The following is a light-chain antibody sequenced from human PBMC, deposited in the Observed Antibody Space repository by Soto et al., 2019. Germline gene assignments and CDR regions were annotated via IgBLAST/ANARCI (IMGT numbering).Light chain of an antibody. Sequence: ESVMTQSPATLSVSPGERAILTCRASQSVSSNLAWYQQKPGQAPRLLIYGASTRAIDIPARFSGSGSETDFTLTINRLEAEDSALYYCQKYDTSPYTFGQGTRLEIK. CDR1: QSVSSN. V-gene: IGKV3-15*01. CDR2: GAS. CDR3: QKYDTSPYT. J-gene: IGKJ5*01.